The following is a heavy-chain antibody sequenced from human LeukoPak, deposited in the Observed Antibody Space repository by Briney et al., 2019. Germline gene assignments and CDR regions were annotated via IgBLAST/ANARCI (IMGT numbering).Heavy chain of an antibody. Sequence: GGSLRLSCAASGFTFDDYAMHWVRQAPGKGLEWVSGISWNSGSIVYADSVKGRFTISRDNAKNSLYLQMNSLRAEDTAVYYCAREAAAGDWGQGTLVTVSS. CDR2: ISWNSGSI. V-gene: IGHV3-9*01. D-gene: IGHD6-13*01. CDR1: GFTFDDYA. J-gene: IGHJ4*02. CDR3: AREAAAGD.